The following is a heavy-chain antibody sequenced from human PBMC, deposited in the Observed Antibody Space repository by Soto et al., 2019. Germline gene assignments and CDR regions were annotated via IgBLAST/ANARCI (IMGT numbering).Heavy chain of an antibody. CDR1: GYTFTGYY. J-gene: IGHJ3*02. V-gene: IGHV1-2*04. Sequence: SVKVSCKASGYTFTGYYMHWVRQAPGQGLEWMGWINPNSGGTNYAQKFQGWVTMTRDTSISTAYMELSRLRSDDTAVYYCARGELLWFGESTPRGAFDIWGQGTMVTVSS. CDR2: INPNSGGT. CDR3: ARGELLWFGESTPRGAFDI. D-gene: IGHD3-10*01.